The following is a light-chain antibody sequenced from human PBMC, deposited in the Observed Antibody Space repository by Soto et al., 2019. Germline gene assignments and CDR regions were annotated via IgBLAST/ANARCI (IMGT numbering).Light chain of an antibody. J-gene: IGKJ3*01. V-gene: IGKV1-9*01. Sequence: DIQLTQSPSFLSASVGDRVTITCRAGQGVGTYLAWYQQKPGKAPKLLIYAASTLQRGVPSRFSGGGSGAEFTLTISSLQPEDFATYYCQQSYSTRRTFGPGTKVDIK. CDR1: QGVGTY. CDR3: QQSYSTRRT. CDR2: AAS.